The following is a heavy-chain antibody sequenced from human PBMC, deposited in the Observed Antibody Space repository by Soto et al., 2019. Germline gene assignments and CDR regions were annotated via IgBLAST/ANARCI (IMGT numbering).Heavy chain of an antibody. CDR1: GYTLTELS. CDR2: FDPEDGET. Sequence: ASVKVSCKVSGYTLTELSMHWVRQAPGKGLEWMGGFDPEDGETIYAKKFQGRVTMTEDTSTDTAYMELSSLRSEDTAVYYCATRLGYCSSTSCYYFDYWGQGTLVTVSS. D-gene: IGHD2-2*03. J-gene: IGHJ4*02. V-gene: IGHV1-24*01. CDR3: ATRLGYCSSTSCYYFDY.